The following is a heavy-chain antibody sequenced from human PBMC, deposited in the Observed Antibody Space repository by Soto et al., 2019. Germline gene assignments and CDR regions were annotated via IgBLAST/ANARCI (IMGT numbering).Heavy chain of an antibody. J-gene: IGHJ4*02. CDR3: AKARAQYYDFWSGYPVDY. CDR2: ISTRSSYT. CDR1: GFSFSDYF. V-gene: IGHV3-11*05. Sequence: GGSLRLSCAASGFSFSDYFMTWIRQAPGKGLEWVSYISTRSSYTNYGDSMEGRFSISRDNAKNSLYLQMNSLRAEDTAVYYCAKARAQYYDFWSGYPVDYWGQGTLVTVSS. D-gene: IGHD3-3*01.